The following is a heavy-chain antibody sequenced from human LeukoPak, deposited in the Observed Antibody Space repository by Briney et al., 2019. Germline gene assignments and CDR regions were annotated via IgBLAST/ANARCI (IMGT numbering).Heavy chain of an antibody. CDR1: GFTFSSYA. D-gene: IGHD6-13*01. CDR2: ISGSGGST. V-gene: IGHV3-23*01. J-gene: IGHJ4*02. Sequence: PGGSLRLSCAASGFTFSSYAMSWVRQAPGKGLEWVSAISGSGGSTYYADSVKGRFTISRDNSKNTLYLQVNSLRAEDTAVYYCAKGTGRNSSIAASGTWGQGTQVAVSS. CDR3: AKGTGRNSSIAASGT.